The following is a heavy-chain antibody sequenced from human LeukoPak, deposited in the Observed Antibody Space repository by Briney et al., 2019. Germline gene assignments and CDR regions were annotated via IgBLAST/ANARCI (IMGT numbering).Heavy chain of an antibody. CDR3: ARDREVIADY. CDR1: GFTFSSYA. Sequence: GRSLRLSCAASGFTFSSYAMHWVRQAPGKGLEWVSYISSSSSTIYYADSVKGRFTISRDNAKNSLYLQMNSLRDEDTAVYYCARDREVIADYWGQGTLVTVSS. D-gene: IGHD2-21*01. J-gene: IGHJ4*02. CDR2: ISSSSSTI. V-gene: IGHV3-48*02.